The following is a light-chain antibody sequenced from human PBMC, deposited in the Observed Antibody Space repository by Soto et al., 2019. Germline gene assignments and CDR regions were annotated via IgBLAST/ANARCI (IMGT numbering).Light chain of an antibody. CDR3: SSYTSSSSHWV. V-gene: IGLV2-14*03. Sequence: QSALTQPASVSGSPGQSITISCTGTSSDVGGYDYVSWYQQHPGKAPKLMIYDVDNRPSGVSNRFSGSKSGNTASLTISGLQAEDEADYYCSSYTSSSSHWVFGGGTKLTVL. CDR1: SSDVGGYDY. CDR2: DVD. J-gene: IGLJ3*02.